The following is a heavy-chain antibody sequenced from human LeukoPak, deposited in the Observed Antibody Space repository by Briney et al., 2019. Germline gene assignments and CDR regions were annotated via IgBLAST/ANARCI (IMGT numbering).Heavy chain of an antibody. CDR2: IRSKAYRGTT. CDR1: GFTFGDHA. CDR3: ARGPIQLWIHNAMDV. Sequence: GGSLRLCCRGSGFTFGDHAMSWVRQAPGKGLEWVGFIRSKAYRGTTEYHASVKGRFTISRDDSASIAYLQMNSLKTEDTAVYYCARGPIQLWIHNAMDVWGQGTTVTVSS. V-gene: IGHV3-49*04. D-gene: IGHD5-18*01. J-gene: IGHJ6*02.